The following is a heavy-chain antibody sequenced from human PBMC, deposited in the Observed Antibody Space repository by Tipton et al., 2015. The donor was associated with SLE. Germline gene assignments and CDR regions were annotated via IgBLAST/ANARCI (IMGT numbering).Heavy chain of an antibody. CDR3: ARGGYCYDSGGYYYGAFDI. D-gene: IGHD3-22*01. J-gene: IGHJ3*02. CDR2: IIPIFGTA. V-gene: IGHV1-69*01. Sequence: QSGAEVKKPGSSVKVSCKASGGTFSSYAISWVRQAPGQGLEWMGGIIPIFGTANYAQKFQGRVTITADESTSTAYMELSSLRSEDTAVYYCARGGYCYDSGGYYYGAFDIWGQGTMVTVSS. CDR1: GGTFSSYA.